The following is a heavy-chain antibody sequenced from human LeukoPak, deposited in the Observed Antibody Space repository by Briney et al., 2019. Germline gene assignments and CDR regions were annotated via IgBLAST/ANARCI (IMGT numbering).Heavy chain of an antibody. CDR1: GFPFSNSW. D-gene: IGHD1/OR15-1a*01. V-gene: IGHV3-7*03. J-gene: IGHJ6*04. CDR3: AGGNSMDV. Sequence: GGSLRISCAVSGFPFSNSWMYWVRQAPGKGLEGVANIKSDGSGISYVDSVKGRFIISRDNARNSLYLQMNSLGVEVTAVYFCAGGNSMDVWGKGTAVTVSS. CDR2: IKSDGSGI.